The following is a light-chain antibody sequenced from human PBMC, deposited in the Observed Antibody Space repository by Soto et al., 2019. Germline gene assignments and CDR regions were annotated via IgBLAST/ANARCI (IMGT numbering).Light chain of an antibody. J-gene: IGKJ1*01. CDR1: QGISNY. CDR3: QKYDGAPWT. V-gene: IGKV1-27*01. Sequence: DIQMTQSPSSLSASVGDRVTITCRARQGISNYLAWYQQKPWKVPKLLIYAASTLQSGVPSRFSGSGSGTDFPLTISGLQPEDVADYSWQKYDGAPWTFGQGTKLEIE. CDR2: AAS.